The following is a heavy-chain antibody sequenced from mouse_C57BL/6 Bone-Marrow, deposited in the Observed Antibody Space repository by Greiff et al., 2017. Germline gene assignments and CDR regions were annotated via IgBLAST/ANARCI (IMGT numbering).Heavy chain of an antibody. V-gene: IGHV1-76*01. CDR3: AREGFITTVVPFDD. CDR2: IYPGSGNT. Sequence: VQLQQSGAELVRPGASVKLSCKASGYTFTDYYINWVKQRPGQGLEWIARIYPGSGNTYYNEKFKGKATLTAEKSSSTAYMQLSSLTSEDSAVYFCAREGFITTVVPFDDWGQGTTLTVSS. D-gene: IGHD1-1*01. J-gene: IGHJ2*01. CDR1: GYTFTDYY.